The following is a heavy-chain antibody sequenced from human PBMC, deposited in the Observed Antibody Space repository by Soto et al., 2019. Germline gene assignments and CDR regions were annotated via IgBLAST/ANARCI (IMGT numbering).Heavy chain of an antibody. J-gene: IGHJ6*02. CDR3: ARWMVRGVRINYYYYYGMDV. CDR1: GGSISSGGYS. Sequence: PSETLSLTCAVSGGSISSGGYSWSWIRQPPGKGLEWIGYIYHSGSTYYNPSLKSRVTISVDRSKNQFSLKLSSVTAADTAVYYCARWMVRGVRINYYYYYGMDVWGQGTTVTVSS. CDR2: IYHSGST. D-gene: IGHD3-10*01. V-gene: IGHV4-30-2*01.